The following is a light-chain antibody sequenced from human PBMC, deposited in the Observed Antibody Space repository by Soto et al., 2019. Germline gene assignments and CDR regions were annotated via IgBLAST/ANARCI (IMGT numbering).Light chain of an antibody. CDR1: SSNIGPRYD. CDR3: QSYDTSLSVWV. V-gene: IGLV1-40*01. J-gene: IGLJ3*02. CDR2: GNT. Sequence: QSLLTQPPSVSGAPGQRVTISCTGTSSNIGPRYDVHWYQKLPGTAPKLLISGNTNRPSGVPDRFSASKSGTSASLAITGLQADDEADYYCQSYDTSLSVWVFGGGTKLTVL.